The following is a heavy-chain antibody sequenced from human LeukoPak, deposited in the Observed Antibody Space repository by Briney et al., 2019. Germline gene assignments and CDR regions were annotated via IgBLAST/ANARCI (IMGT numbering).Heavy chain of an antibody. D-gene: IGHD2-2*02. CDR2: IYYSGST. CDR3: TRGSQNCASASCYNF. Sequence: KSSETLSLTCTVSGGSISNYYWSWIRQPPGKGLEWIGYIYYSGSTNYNPSLKSRVTISVDTSKNQFSLKLSSVTAADTAVYYCTRGSQNCASASCYNFWGQGTLVTVSS. V-gene: IGHV4-59*08. CDR1: GGSISNYY. J-gene: IGHJ4*02.